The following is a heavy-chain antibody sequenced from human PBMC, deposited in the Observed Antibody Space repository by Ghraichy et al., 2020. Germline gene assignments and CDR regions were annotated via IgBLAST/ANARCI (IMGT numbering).Heavy chain of an antibody. V-gene: IGHV3-30-3*01. CDR2: ISYDGSNK. Sequence: GGSLRLSCVGSGFTFRTYPLHWVRQAPAQGLEWVAVISYDGSNKYYADSVKGRFTISRDNSKNTLYVQMNSLRPEDTAVYYCARVDCTSTSCHSPFDYWGLGTLVTVSS. CDR1: GFTFRTYP. D-gene: IGHD2-2*01. CDR3: ARVDCTSTSCHSPFDY. J-gene: IGHJ4*02.